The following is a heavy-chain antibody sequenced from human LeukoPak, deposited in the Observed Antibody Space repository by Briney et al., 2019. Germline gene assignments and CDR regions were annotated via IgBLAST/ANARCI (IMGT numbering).Heavy chain of an antibody. CDR2: ISYDGSNK. J-gene: IGHJ4*02. V-gene: IGHV3-30-3*01. D-gene: IGHD6-13*01. CDR3: AREYGGAAADY. CDR1: GFTFSSYA. Sequence: GGSLRLSCAASGFTFSSYAMHWVRQAPGKGLEWVAVISYDGSNKYYADSVKGRFTISRDNSENTLYLQMNSLRAEDTAVYYCAREYGGAAADYWGQGTLVTVSS.